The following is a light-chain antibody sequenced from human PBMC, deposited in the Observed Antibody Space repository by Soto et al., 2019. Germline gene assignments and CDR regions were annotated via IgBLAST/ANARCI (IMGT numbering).Light chain of an antibody. CDR2: DAF. Sequence: DIQMTQSPSTLSASVGDRVTITCRASQSINIWLAWYQQKAGKAPKLLIYDAFTLESGVPSRFSGSGSRTEFTLTISSLQPDDFATYYCQEYNSWRGEWTFGQGTKVEIK. CDR3: QEYNSWRGEWT. J-gene: IGKJ1*01. CDR1: QSINIW. V-gene: IGKV1-5*01.